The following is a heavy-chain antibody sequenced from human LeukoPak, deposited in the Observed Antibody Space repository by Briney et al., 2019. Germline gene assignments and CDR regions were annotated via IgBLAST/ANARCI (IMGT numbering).Heavy chain of an antibody. J-gene: IGHJ5*02. CDR3: ARDHRYSYDSSGYYPNWFDP. V-gene: IGHV3-7*01. CDR2: IKQDGSEK. D-gene: IGHD3-22*01. Sequence: GGSLRLXCAASGFTFSSYWMSWVRQAPGKGLEWVANIKQDGSEKYYVDSVKGRFTISRDNAKNSLYLQMNSLRAEDTAVYYCARDHRYSYDSSGYYPNWFDPWGQGTLVTVSS. CDR1: GFTFSSYW.